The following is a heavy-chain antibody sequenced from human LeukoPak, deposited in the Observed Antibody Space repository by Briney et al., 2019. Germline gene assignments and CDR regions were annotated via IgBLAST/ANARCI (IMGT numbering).Heavy chain of an antibody. V-gene: IGHV1-2*02. CDR1: GFTFTGYY. Sequence: ASVKVSCKASGFTFTGYYMHWVRQAPGQGLEWMGWINPNSGGTNYAQKFQGRVTMTRDTSISTAYMELSRLRSDDTAVYYCARGWGGGYDLFNYWGQGTLVTVSS. J-gene: IGHJ4*02. CDR3: ARGWGGGYDLFNY. D-gene: IGHD5-12*01. CDR2: INPNSGGT.